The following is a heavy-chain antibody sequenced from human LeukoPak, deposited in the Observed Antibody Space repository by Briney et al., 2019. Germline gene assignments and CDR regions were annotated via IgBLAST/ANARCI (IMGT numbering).Heavy chain of an antibody. Sequence: ASVKVSFKASGYTFTGYYMHWVRQAPGQGLEWMGWINPNSGGTNYAQKFQGRVTMTRDTSISTAYMELSRLRSDDTAVYYCARDTRIQLWSDEYYFDYWGQGTLVTVSS. CDR3: ARDTRIQLWSDEYYFDY. J-gene: IGHJ4*02. V-gene: IGHV1-2*02. D-gene: IGHD5-18*01. CDR2: INPNSGGT. CDR1: GYTFTGYY.